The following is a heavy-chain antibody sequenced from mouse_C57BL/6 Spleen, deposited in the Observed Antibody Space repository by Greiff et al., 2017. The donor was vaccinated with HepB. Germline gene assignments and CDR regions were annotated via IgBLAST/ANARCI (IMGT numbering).Heavy chain of an antibody. CDR2: IHPNSGST. V-gene: IGHV1-64*01. CDR3: ARNYYYGSSYEDY. J-gene: IGHJ2*01. CDR1: GYTFTSYW. D-gene: IGHD1-1*01. Sequence: QVQLQQSGAELVKPGASVKLSCKASGYTFTSYWMHWVKQRPGQGLEWIGMIHPNSGSTNYNEKFKSKATLTVDKSSSTAYMQLSSLTSEDSAVYYCARNYYYGSSYEDYWGQGTTLTVSS.